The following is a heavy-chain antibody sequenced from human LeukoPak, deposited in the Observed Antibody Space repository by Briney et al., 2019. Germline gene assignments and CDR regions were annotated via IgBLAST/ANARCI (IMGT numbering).Heavy chain of an antibody. J-gene: IGHJ4*02. D-gene: IGHD6-13*01. Sequence: ASVKVSCKASGYTFTSYYMHWVRQAPGQGLEWMGIINPSGGSTTYAQEFQGRLAMTRDMSTSTVYMELRSLRSEDTAMYYCARENIAAAGSDYWGQGTLVTVSS. CDR1: GYTFTSYY. CDR2: INPSGGST. CDR3: ARENIAAAGSDY. V-gene: IGHV1-46*01.